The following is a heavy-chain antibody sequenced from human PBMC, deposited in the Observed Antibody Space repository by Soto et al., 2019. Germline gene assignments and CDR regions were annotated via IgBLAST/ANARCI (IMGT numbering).Heavy chain of an antibody. CDR1: GWSFSGYY. CDR2: INHSGST. D-gene: IGHD4-17*01. CDR3: ARVKHGDYVDY. J-gene: IGHJ4*02. V-gene: IGHV4-34*01. Sequence: SETLSLTCAAYGWSFSGYYWSWIRQPPGKGLEWIGEINHSGSTNYNPSLKSRVTISVDTSKNQFSLKLSSVTAADTAVYYCARVKHGDYVDYWGQGTLVTVSS.